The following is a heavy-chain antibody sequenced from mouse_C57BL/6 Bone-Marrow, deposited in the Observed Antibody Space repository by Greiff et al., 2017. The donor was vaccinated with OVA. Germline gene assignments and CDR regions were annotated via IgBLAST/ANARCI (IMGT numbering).Heavy chain of an antibody. CDR1: GYTFTSYG. V-gene: IGHV1-81*01. D-gene: IGHD3-1*01. J-gene: IGHJ2*01. CDR2: IYPRSGNT. CDR3: ARCDPRGY. Sequence: QVQLQQSGAELARPGASEKLSCKASGYTFTSYGISWVKQRTGQGLEWIGEIYPRSGNTYYNEKFKGKATLTADKSSSTAYMELRSLTSEDAAVYFCARCDPRGYWGQGTTLTVSS.